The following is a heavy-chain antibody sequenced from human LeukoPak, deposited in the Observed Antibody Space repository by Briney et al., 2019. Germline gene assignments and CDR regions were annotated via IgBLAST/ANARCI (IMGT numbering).Heavy chain of an antibody. CDR1: GYTFTGYF. V-gene: IGHV1-2*06. Sequence: ASVKVSCKASGYTFTGYFMHWVRQAPGQGLEWMGRLNPNNGGTNYAQKFQGRVTLTRDTSISTAYMELSRLTSDDTAVYYCARSLLDQNYVADYSGQGTLVTVSS. CDR3: ARSLLDQNYVADY. CDR2: LNPNNGGT. D-gene: IGHD3-10*02. J-gene: IGHJ4*02.